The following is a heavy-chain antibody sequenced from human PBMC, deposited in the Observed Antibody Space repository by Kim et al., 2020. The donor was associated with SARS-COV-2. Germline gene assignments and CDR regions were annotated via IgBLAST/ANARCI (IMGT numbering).Heavy chain of an antibody. CDR2: INHSGST. CDR3: ARGGPIAAADYYFDY. D-gene: IGHD6-13*01. Sequence: SETLSLTCAVYGGSFSGYYWSWIRQPPGKGLEWIGEINHSGSTNYNPSLKSRVTISVDTSKNQFSLKLSSVTAADTAVYYCARGGPIAAADYYFDYWGQGTLVTVSS. J-gene: IGHJ4*02. CDR1: GGSFSGYY. V-gene: IGHV4-34*01.